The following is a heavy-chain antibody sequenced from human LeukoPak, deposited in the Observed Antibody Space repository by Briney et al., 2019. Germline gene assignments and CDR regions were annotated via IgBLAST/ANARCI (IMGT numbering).Heavy chain of an antibody. CDR2: IYPDESNI. CDR1: GYSFATYW. D-gene: IGHD2-2*03. J-gene: IGHJ4*02. CDR3: VRPPSRGYSSSFEY. V-gene: IGHV5-51*01. Sequence: GESLKISCKGSGYSFATYWIAWVRQMPGKGLEWMGIIYPDESNIRYSPSFQGQVTISADKSISTAYLQWSSLKASDTAIYYCVRPPSRGYSSSFEYWGQGTLVTVSS.